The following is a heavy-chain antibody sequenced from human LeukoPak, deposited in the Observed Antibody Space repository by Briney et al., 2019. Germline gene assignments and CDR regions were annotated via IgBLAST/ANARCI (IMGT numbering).Heavy chain of an antibody. D-gene: IGHD4-17*01. CDR3: ARRWGDYVIPEAIDY. J-gene: IGHJ4*02. CDR2: ISAYNGNT. CDR1: GYTFTSYG. V-gene: IGHV1-18*01. Sequence: GASVKVSCKASGYTFTSYGISWVRQAPGQGLEWMGWISAYNGNTNYAQKLQGRVTMTTDTSTSTAYMELRSLRSDDTAVYYCARRWGDYVIPEAIDYWGQGTLVTVSS.